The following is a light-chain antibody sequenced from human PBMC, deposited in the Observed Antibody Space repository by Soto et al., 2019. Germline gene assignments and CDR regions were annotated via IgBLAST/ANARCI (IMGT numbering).Light chain of an antibody. CDR3: QQRSNWDT. Sequence: EIVLTQSPATLSLSPGERATLSCRASQSVSSYLAWYQQKPGQSPRLLIYDASNRATGIPGRFSGSGSRTDFTLTISSLDPEAFAVYYCQQRSNWDTFGQGTKLEIK. CDR1: QSVSSY. J-gene: IGKJ2*01. CDR2: DAS. V-gene: IGKV3-11*01.